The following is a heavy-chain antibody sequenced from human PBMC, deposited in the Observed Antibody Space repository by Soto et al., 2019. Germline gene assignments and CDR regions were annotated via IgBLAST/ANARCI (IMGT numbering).Heavy chain of an antibody. CDR1: GGSVSSGSYY. Sequence: QVQLQESGPGLVKPSETLSLTCTVSGGSVSSGSYYWSWIRQPPGKGLAWIGYIYYSGSTNYNPSLKSRVTISVDTSKNQFSLKLSSVTAADTAVYYCARVNTMVRGVITLDYWGQGTLVTVSS. D-gene: IGHD3-10*01. V-gene: IGHV4-61*01. CDR2: IYYSGST. CDR3: ARVNTMVRGVITLDY. J-gene: IGHJ4*02.